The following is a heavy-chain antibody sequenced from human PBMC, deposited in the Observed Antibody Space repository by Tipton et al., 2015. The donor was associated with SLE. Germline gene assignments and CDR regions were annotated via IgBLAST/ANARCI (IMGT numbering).Heavy chain of an antibody. V-gene: IGHV3-30*02. CDR2: IWHDGTNK. CDR1: GFTFSGFG. D-gene: IGHD6-13*01. CDR3: AKSPEKSSSWSDWFDP. Sequence: SLRLSCAASGFTFSGFGMHWVRQSPGKGLEWVALIWHDGTNKYYGDSAKGRFTISRDNSKNTLYLQMNSLRAEDTAVYYCAKSPEKSSSWSDWFDPWGQGTLVTVSS. J-gene: IGHJ5*02.